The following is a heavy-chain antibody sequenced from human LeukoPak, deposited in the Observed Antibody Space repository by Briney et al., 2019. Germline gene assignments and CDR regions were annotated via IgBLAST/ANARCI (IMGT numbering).Heavy chain of an antibody. V-gene: IGHV4-4*07. Sequence: PSETLSLTCTVSGGSISSYYWSWIRQPAGKGLEWIGRIYTSGSTNYNPSLKSRVTMSVDTSKNQFSLKLSSVTAADTAVYYCARDLSIRTRAHFDYWGQGTLVTVSS. CDR1: GGSISSYY. D-gene: IGHD2-2*01. J-gene: IGHJ4*02. CDR2: IYTSGST. CDR3: ARDLSIRTRAHFDY.